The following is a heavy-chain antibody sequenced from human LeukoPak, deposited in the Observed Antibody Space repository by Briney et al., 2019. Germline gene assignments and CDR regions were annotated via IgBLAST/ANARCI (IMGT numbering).Heavy chain of an antibody. V-gene: IGHV3-7*05. D-gene: IGHD4-17*01. Sequence: GGSLRLSCAASGFSFSRYAMSWVRQAPEKGPEWVANIKQDGTEKYYVDSVKGRFTISRDNAKNSLYLQMNSLRAEDTAVYYCARGKGYADYIGGLGTLVTVSS. CDR2: IKQDGTEK. CDR1: GFSFSRYA. CDR3: ARGKGYADYI. J-gene: IGHJ4*02.